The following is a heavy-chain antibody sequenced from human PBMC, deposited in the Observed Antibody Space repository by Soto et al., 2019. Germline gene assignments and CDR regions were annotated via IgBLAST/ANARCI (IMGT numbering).Heavy chain of an antibody. CDR2: IKTKIEGGTT. V-gene: IGHV3-15*07. CDR3: TADIPNISANYGMDV. CDR1: GFIFSNTW. D-gene: IGHD6-25*01. Sequence: EEQLVESGGGLVEPGGSLRLSCAASGFIFSNTWINWVRQAPGKGLEWVGRIKTKIEGGTTNYAAPVKGRFTVSGDDSKNTVYLHMNSLRTEGTAVYYCTADIPNISANYGMDVWGQGTTVTVSS. J-gene: IGHJ6*02.